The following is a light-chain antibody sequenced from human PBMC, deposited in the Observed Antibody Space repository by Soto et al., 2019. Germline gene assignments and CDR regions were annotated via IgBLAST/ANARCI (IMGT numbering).Light chain of an antibody. CDR2: GAF. Sequence: EIVMTHSPFTLSVSRGERVTLSCRASQSVSSNLAWYQQKPGQAPSLLIYGAFTRATGIPARFSGTGSGTEFTLTISSLQSEDFALYYCQQYNDWPLTFGQGTKVDIK. J-gene: IGKJ1*01. V-gene: IGKV3-15*01. CDR3: QQYNDWPLT. CDR1: QSVSSN.